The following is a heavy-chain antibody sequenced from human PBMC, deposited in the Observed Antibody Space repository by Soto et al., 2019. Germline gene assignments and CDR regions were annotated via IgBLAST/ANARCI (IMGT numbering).Heavy chain of an antibody. V-gene: IGHV1-69*13. CDR3: ARDGIAAAGINYYYYGMDV. CDR2: IIPIFGTA. Sequence: ASVKVSCKASGGTFSSYAISWVRQAPGQGLEWMGGIIPIFGTANYAQKFQGRVTITADESTSTAYMELSSLRSEDTAVYYCARDGIAAAGINYYYYGMDVWGQGTTVTVSS. J-gene: IGHJ6*02. CDR1: GGTFSSYA. D-gene: IGHD6-13*01.